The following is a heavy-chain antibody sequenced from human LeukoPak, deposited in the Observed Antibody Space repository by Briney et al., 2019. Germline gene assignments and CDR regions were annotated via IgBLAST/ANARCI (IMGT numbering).Heavy chain of an antibody. J-gene: IGHJ4*02. V-gene: IGHV3-21*06. Sequence: GGSLRLSCAASGFTFGSYAMNWIRQAPGKGLEWVSSISTDNSYRHYADSVKGRFTISRDNPKNSLYLQMNTLRAEDTAVYYCARDVSLDFWGQGTLVTVSS. CDR1: GFTFGSYA. CDR2: ISTDNSYR. CDR3: ARDVSLDF.